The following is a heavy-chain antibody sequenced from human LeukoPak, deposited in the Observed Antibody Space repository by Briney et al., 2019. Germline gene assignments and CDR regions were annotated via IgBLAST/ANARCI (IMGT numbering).Heavy chain of an antibody. CDR1: GFTFSDYA. CDR3: ARYWGNWAFDY. D-gene: IGHD7-27*01. J-gene: IGHJ4*02. Sequence: GGSLRLSCAASGFTFSDYAMSWVRQAPEKGLEWVSAISGSGDATKYADSVKGRFTISRDNAKNSLYLQMNSLRAEDTAVYYCARYWGNWAFDYWGQGTLVTVSS. V-gene: IGHV3-23*01. CDR2: ISGSGDAT.